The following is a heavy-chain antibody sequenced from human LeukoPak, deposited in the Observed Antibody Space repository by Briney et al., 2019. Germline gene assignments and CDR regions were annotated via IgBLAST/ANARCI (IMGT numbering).Heavy chain of an antibody. V-gene: IGHV4-59*01. CDR3: ARGGTGRRGWFDP. D-gene: IGHD3/OR15-3a*01. CDR2: IYYSGST. J-gene: IGHJ5*02. CDR1: GGSISSYY. Sequence: SEALSLTCTVSGGSISSYYWSWIRQPPGKGLEWIGYIYYSGSTNYNPSLKSRVTISVDTSKNQFSLKLSSVTAADTAVYYCARGGTGRRGWFDPWGQGTLVTVSS.